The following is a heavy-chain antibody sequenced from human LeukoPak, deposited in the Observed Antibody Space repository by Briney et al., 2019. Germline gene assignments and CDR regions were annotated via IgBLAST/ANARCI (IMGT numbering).Heavy chain of an antibody. V-gene: IGHV3-21*01. CDR1: GFTFSSYN. D-gene: IGHD3-3*01. CDR2: ISSSSRYI. Sequence: GGSLRLSCAASGFTFSSYNMNSVRQAPGKGLEWVSSISSSSRYIYYADSVKGRFTISRDNATNSLYLQMNSLRAEETAVYYCARAHMKIFGVVTYPFDYWGQGTLVTVSS. CDR3: ARAHMKIFGVVTYPFDY. J-gene: IGHJ4*02.